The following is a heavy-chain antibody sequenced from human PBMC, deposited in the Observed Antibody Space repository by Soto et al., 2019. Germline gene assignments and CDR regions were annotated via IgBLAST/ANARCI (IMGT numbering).Heavy chain of an antibody. CDR2: IYYSGST. J-gene: IGHJ6*03. CDR3: ARDLIFGVERHIDG. V-gene: IGHV4-31*03. Sequence: SETLSLTCTVSGGSISSVGYYWSWIRQHPGKGLEWIGSIYYSGSTYYNPSLNSRVTISVDASKNQFSLKLSSVTPADTAVYYCARDLIFGVERHIDGWGKGTTVTVSS. D-gene: IGHD3-3*01. CDR1: GGSISSVGYY.